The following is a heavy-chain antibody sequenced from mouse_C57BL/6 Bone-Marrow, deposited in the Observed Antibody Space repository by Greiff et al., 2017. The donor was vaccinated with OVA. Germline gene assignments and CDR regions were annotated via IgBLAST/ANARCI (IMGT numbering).Heavy chain of an antibody. CDR1: GYTFTSYG. J-gene: IGHJ2*01. CDR2: IYPRSGNT. V-gene: IGHV1-81*01. Sequence: QVQLQQSGAELARPGASVKLSCKASGYTFTSYGISWVKQRPGQGLEWIGEIYPRSGNTYYNEKVKGKATLTADKSSSTAYMELRSLTSEDSAVYFCAREGTTVVAYYFDYGGQGTTLTVSS. D-gene: IGHD1-1*01. CDR3: AREGTTVVAYYFDY.